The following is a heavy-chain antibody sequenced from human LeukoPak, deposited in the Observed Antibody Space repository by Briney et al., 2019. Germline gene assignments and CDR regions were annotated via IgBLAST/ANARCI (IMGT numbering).Heavy chain of an antibody. V-gene: IGHV1-2*02. CDR2: IYPYTGAT. CDR3: AHDGPTQMVDFDY. Sequence: VTVSFKDSGYTFSCTSWYLYWLRQAPGQGLECMGWIYPYTGATHYAQKVQGRVDMTRDTYIRTAYMEVSRQSSNDTAVFYFAHDGPTQMVDFDYWRQGTLVTVS. J-gene: IGHJ4*02. D-gene: IGHD2-15*01. CDR1: GYTFSCTSWY.